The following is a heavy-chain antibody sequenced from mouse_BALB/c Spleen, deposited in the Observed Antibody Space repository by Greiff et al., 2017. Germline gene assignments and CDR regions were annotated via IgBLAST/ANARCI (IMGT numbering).Heavy chain of an antibody. V-gene: IGHV5-12-2*01. CDR3: ARENYGSLDY. D-gene: IGHD1-1*01. J-gene: IGHJ2*01. CDR1: GFTFSSYT. Sequence: EVQGVESGGGLVQPGGSLKLSCAASGFTFSSYTMSWVRQTPEKRLEWVAYISNGGGSTYYPDTVKGRFTISRDNAKNTLYLQMSSLKSEDTAMYYCARENYGSLDYWGQGTTLTVSS. CDR2: ISNGGGST.